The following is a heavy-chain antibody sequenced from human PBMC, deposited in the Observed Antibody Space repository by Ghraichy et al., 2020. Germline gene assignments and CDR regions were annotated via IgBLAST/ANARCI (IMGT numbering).Heavy chain of an antibody. J-gene: IGHJ4*02. D-gene: IGHD6-6*01. CDR3: ARGSRLYFDY. V-gene: IGHV4-59*01. Sequence: SQTLSLTCTVSGGSISSYYWSWIRQPPGKGLEWIGYIYYSGSINYNPSLKSRVTISVDTSKNQFSLKLSSVTAADTAVYYCARGSRLYFDYWGQGTLVTVSS. CDR2: IYYSGSI. CDR1: GGSISSYY.